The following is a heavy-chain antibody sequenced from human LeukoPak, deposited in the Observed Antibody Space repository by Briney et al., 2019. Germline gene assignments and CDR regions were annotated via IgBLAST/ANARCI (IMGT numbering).Heavy chain of an antibody. J-gene: IGHJ4*02. V-gene: IGHV3-23*01. CDR2: ISGSGGST. D-gene: IGHD1-1*01. CDR1: GFTFSSYA. CDR3: ARRPGLERYHFDY. Sequence: GGSLRLSCAASGFTFSSYAISWVRQAPGKGLQRVSTISGSGGSTYYADSVKGRFTISRDNSKNTLYLQMNSLRAEDTAVYYCARRPGLERYHFDYWGQGTLVTVSS.